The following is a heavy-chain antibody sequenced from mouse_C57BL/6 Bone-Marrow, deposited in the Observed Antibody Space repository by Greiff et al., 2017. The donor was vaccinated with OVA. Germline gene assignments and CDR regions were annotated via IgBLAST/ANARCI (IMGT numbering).Heavy chain of an antibody. Sequence: EVKLVESEGGLVQPGSSMKLSCTASGFTFSDYYMAWVRQVPEKGLEWVANINYDGSSTYYLDSLKSRFIISRDNAKNILYLQMSSPKSEDTATYYCARDNATTVVEKAYWGQGTLVTVSA. D-gene: IGHD1-1*01. V-gene: IGHV5-16*01. CDR2: INYDGSST. CDR3: ARDNATTVVEKAY. J-gene: IGHJ3*01. CDR1: GFTFSDYY.